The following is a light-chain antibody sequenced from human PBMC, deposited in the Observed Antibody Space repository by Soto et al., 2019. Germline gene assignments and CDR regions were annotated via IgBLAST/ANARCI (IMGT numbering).Light chain of an antibody. CDR3: QKYNSVPFT. V-gene: IGKV1-27*01. CDR1: QDISNY. Sequence: DIQMTQSPSSLSASVGDRVTITCRASQDISNYLAWFQQRPGKFPDLLIYAASTLQSGVPSRFSGSGSGTDFTLTITSLQPDDVATYYCQKYNSVPFTFGPGTRVDIE. J-gene: IGKJ3*01. CDR2: AAS.